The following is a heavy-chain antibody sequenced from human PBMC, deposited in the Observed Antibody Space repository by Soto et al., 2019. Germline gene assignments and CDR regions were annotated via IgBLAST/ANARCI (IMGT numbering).Heavy chain of an antibody. CDR1: GGSISSYY. CDR2: IYYSGST. J-gene: IGHJ4*02. Sequence: SETLSLTCTVSGGSISSYYWSWIRQPPGKGLEWIGYIYYSGSTNYNPSLKRRVTISVDTSKNLFSLKLSSVTAADTAVYYCARHGRDGYNYWGQGTLVTVSS. V-gene: IGHV4-59*08. CDR3: ARHGRDGYNY. D-gene: IGHD5-12*01.